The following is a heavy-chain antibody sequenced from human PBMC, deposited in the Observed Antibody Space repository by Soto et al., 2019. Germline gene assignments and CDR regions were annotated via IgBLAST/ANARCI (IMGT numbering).Heavy chain of an antibody. J-gene: IGHJ5*02. CDR1: GYSITAGSYY. Sequence: SETLSLTYFVSGYSITAGSYYWSWIRHHTGKALEWIGSFYSSGSIIYNPSLRSRVSISGDTSSNQFSTSLTSVTAADTARYYCARMYSSGSGWFHPWGQGTLVTVSS. V-gene: IGHV4-30-4*01. CDR3: ARMYSSGSGWFHP. D-gene: IGHD6-19*01. CDR2: FYSSGSI.